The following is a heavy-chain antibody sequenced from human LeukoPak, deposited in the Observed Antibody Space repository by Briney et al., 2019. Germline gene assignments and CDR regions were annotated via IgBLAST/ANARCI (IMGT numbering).Heavy chain of an antibody. Sequence: SGGSLRLSCAASGFTFDDYGMSGVRQAPGKGLECGSGMIWDGGSTVYADSVKGPFTLCREHDKNSLYLQKNSLRAEDTALYYCARDLFNAQYDAYHYWGQGPLVTVSS. V-gene: IGHV3-20*04. D-gene: IGHD1-1*01. CDR2: MIWDGGST. J-gene: IGHJ4*02. CDR3: ARDLFNAQYDAYHY. CDR1: GFTFDDYG.